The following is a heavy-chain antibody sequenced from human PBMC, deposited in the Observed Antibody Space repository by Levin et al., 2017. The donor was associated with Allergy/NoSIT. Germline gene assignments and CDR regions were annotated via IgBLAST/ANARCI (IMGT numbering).Heavy chain of an antibody. CDR1: GFTFSSYW. CDR3: ARDPSAAAGYFDY. D-gene: IGHD6-13*01. CDR2: VETDGSST. J-gene: IGHJ4*02. Sequence: GGSLRLSCAASGFTFSSYWMHWVRQAPGKGLVWVSRVETDGSSTSYADSVKGRFSISRDNAKNTLYLQMNSLRADDTAVYYCARDPSAAAGYFDYWGQGTLVTVSS. V-gene: IGHV3-74*01.